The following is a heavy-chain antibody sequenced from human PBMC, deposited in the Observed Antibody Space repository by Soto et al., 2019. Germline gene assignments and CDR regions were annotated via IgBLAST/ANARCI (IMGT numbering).Heavy chain of an antibody. D-gene: IGHD1-1*01. J-gene: IGHJ3*02. V-gene: IGHV4-31*03. Sequence: QVQLQESGPGLVKPSQTLSLTCTVSGGSISSGGYYWSWIRQHPGKGLEWIGYIYYSGSTYYNPSLNSRVTISVDTSKNQFSLKLSSLTAADTAVYYCAREEERLGAFDIWGQGTMVTVSS. CDR1: GGSISSGGYY. CDR2: IYYSGST. CDR3: AREEERLGAFDI.